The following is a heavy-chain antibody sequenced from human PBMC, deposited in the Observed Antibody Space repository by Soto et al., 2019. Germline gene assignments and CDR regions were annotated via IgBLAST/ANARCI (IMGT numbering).Heavy chain of an antibody. CDR2: INHSGST. Sequence: SETLSLTCAVYGGSFSGYYWSWIRQPPGKGLEWIGEINHSGSTNYNPSLKSRVTISVDTSKNQFSLKLSSVTAADTAVYYCARHGQVLRYFDSGIPPYYYYYYYMDVWGKGTTVTVSS. CDR3: ARHGQVLRYFDSGIPPYYYYYYYMDV. V-gene: IGHV4-34*01. CDR1: GGSFSGYY. J-gene: IGHJ6*03. D-gene: IGHD3-9*01.